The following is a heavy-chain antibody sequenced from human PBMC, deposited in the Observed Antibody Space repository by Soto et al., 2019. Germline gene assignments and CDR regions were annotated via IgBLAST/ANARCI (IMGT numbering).Heavy chain of an antibody. D-gene: IGHD3-10*01. J-gene: IGHJ4*02. V-gene: IGHV4-34*01. CDR1: GGSFSGYY. Sequence: SETLSLTCAVYGGSFSGYYWSWIRQPPGKGLEWIGEINHSGSTNYNPSLKSRVTISVDTSKNQFSLKLSSVTAADTAVYYCARRYYYGSGSSPPQYFDYWGQGTLVTVSS. CDR3: ARRYYYGSGSSPPQYFDY. CDR2: INHSGST.